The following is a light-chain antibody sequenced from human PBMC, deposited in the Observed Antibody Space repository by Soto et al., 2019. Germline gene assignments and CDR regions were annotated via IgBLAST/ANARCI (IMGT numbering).Light chain of an antibody. CDR1: SSDVGTYNY. CDR2: EVS. V-gene: IGLV2-8*01. J-gene: IGLJ2*01. CDR3: CSYAGSNNVV. Sequence: QSALTQPPSASGSLGQSVTISCTGTSSDVGTYNYVSWYQQHPGKAPKLMIYEVSERPSGVPDRFSGSKSGNTASLPVSGLQAEDEADYYCCSYAGSNNVVFGGGTKLTVL.